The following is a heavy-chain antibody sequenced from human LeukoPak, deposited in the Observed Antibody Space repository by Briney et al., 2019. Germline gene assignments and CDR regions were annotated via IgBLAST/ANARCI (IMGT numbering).Heavy chain of an antibody. CDR2: IISIFGTA. D-gene: IGHD3-3*01. CDR3: ASIGYDFWSGSLGYFDL. J-gene: IGHJ2*01. Sequence: SVQVSCQACGGTLSNYPISWVRQPPGQGLEWVGGIISIFGTANYAQKFQGRVTITADKSTSTAYMELSSLRSEDTAVYYCASIGYDFWSGSLGYFDLWGRGTLVTVSS. CDR1: GGTLSNYP. V-gene: IGHV1-69*06.